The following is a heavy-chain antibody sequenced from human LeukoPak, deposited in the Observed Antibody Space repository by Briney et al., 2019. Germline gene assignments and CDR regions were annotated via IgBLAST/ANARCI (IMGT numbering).Heavy chain of an antibody. Sequence: SETLSLTCAVYGGSFSGYYWSWIRQPPGKGLEWIGEINHSGSTNYNPSLKGRVTISVDTSKDQFSLKLSSVTAADTAVYYCAREGACSSTSCLNWIDPWGQGTLVTVSS. CDR3: AREGACSSTSCLNWIDP. CDR1: GGSFSGYY. V-gene: IGHV4-34*01. CDR2: INHSGST. D-gene: IGHD2-2*01. J-gene: IGHJ5*02.